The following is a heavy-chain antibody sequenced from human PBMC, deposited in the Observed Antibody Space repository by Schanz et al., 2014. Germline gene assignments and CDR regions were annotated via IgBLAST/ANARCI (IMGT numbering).Heavy chain of an antibody. J-gene: IGHJ5*02. D-gene: IGHD3-16*01. CDR1: GFSFSNYW. Sequence: EVQLVESGGGLVQPGGSLRLSCAASGFSFSNYWMHWVRQGPGSGLVWVSHINNAGSDTTYADSVKGRFTISRDNTRNTLYLQMNSLSAEDTGVYYCARGAGGLDTWGQGTPVTVSS. V-gene: IGHV3-74*01. CDR2: INNAGSDT. CDR3: ARGAGGLDT.